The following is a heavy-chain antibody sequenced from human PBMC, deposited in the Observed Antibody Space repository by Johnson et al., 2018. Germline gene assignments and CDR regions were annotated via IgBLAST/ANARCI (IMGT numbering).Heavy chain of an antibody. Sequence: QVQLVQSGGGVVQPGRSLRLSCAASGFTFSSYGMHWVRQAPGKGLEWVAVIWYDGSNKYYADSVKGRFTISRDNSKNTLYLQMNSLRAEDTAVYYCASFYLSSTSCYTGLYGMDVWGQGTTVTVSS. CDR3: ASFYLSSTSCYTGLYGMDV. D-gene: IGHD2-2*02. CDR2: IWYDGSNK. V-gene: IGHV3-33*01. CDR1: GFTFSSYG. J-gene: IGHJ6*02.